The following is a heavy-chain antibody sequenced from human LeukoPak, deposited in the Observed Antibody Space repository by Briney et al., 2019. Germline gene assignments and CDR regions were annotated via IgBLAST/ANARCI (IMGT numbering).Heavy chain of an antibody. CDR3: ARGSPVLGGNPHYYYYYYGMDV. Sequence: PSETLSLTCTVSGGSISSSSYYWGWIRQPPGKGLEWIGSIYYTGSTNYNPSLKSRVTISVDTSKNQFSLKLTSVTAADTAVYYCARGSPVLGGNPHYYYYYYGMDVWGQGTTVTVSS. J-gene: IGHJ6*02. CDR2: IYYTGST. CDR1: GGSISSSSYY. D-gene: IGHD4-23*01. V-gene: IGHV4-39*01.